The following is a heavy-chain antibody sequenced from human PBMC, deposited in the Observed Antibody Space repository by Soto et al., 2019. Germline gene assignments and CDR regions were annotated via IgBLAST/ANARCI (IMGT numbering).Heavy chain of an antibody. CDR2: IIPIFGTA. V-gene: IGHV1-69*13. CDR3: ARDRAVAGYYYGMDV. D-gene: IGHD6-19*01. CDR1: GGTFSSYA. J-gene: IGHJ6*02. Sequence: SVKVSCKASGGTFSSYAISWVRQAPGQGLEWMGGIIPIFGTANYAQKFQGRVTITADESTSTAYMELSSLRSEDTAVYYCARDRAVAGYYYGMDVWGQGTTVTVSS.